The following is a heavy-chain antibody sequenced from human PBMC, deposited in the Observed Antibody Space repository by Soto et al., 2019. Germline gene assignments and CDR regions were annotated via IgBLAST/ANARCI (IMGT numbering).Heavy chain of an antibody. CDR2: IYYSGST. V-gene: IGHV4-31*03. CDR3: AGGPSNWNRASYYYYGMDV. CDR1: GGSIGSYDFY. Sequence: LSLTCTVSGGSIGSYDFYWSWIRQHPGKGLEWIGNIYYSGSTHYNPSLMSRVTMSVDTSKDQFSLNLTFVTAVDTAVYYCAGGPSNWNRASYYYYGMDVWGQGTTVTVSS. J-gene: IGHJ6*02. D-gene: IGHD1-20*01.